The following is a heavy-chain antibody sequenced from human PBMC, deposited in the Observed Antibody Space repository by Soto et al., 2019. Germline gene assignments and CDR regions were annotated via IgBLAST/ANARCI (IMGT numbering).Heavy chain of an antibody. CDR1: GFTVSRKC. CDR2: RYIGGRT. Sequence: EVQLVESGGGLVQPGGSLRLSCVASGFTVSRKCMSWVRQAPGKGLEWVSVRYIGGRTYYADSVMDRFTISRDNSRHTLYLQMSSLRVEDTAIYYCAVAPRGERLLDFDYWGRGTLVTVSS. J-gene: IGHJ4*02. CDR3: AVAPRGERLLDFDY. V-gene: IGHV3-66*01. D-gene: IGHD2-15*01.